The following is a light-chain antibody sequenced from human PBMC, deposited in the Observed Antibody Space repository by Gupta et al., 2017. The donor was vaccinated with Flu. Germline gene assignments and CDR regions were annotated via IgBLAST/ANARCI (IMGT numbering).Light chain of an antibody. CDR2: DVS. Sequence: ENVLTQSPGTLSLSPGERATLSCRASPSVSNSYLAWYQQKPGQAPRLLIYDVSSRATGIPDRFVGRRYGTDFTLTISGLEPEDFAVYYCQRYGSSPLYTFGQGTKLEIK. V-gene: IGKV3-20*01. J-gene: IGKJ2*01. CDR1: PSVSNSY. CDR3: QRYGSSPLYT.